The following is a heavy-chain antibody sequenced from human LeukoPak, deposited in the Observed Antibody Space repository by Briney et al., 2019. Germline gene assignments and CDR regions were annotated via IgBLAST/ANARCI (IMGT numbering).Heavy chain of an antibody. CDR1: GGSISSSSYY. J-gene: IGHJ4*02. CDR2: IYYSGST. D-gene: IGHD3-22*01. CDR3: ARQATKITMIVVGFDY. V-gene: IGHV4-39*01. Sequence: SETLSPTCTVSGGSISSSSYYWGWIRQPPGKGLEWIGSIYYSGSTYYNPSLKSRVTISVDTSKNQFSLKLSSVTAADTAVYYCARQATKITMIVVGFDYWGQGTLVTVSS.